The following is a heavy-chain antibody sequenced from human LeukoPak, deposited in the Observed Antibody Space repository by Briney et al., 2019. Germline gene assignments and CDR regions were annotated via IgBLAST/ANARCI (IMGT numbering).Heavy chain of an antibody. Sequence: GGSLRLSCAASGFTFSSYDMSWVRLAPGKGLDWVSAISGSGGSTYYADSVKGRFTISRDNSKNTVYLQMNSLRAEDTAVYYCAKDRQRGTYFDYWGQGTLVTVSS. J-gene: IGHJ4*02. CDR1: GFTFSSYD. D-gene: IGHD5-24*01. V-gene: IGHV3-23*01. CDR2: ISGSGGST. CDR3: AKDRQRGTYFDY.